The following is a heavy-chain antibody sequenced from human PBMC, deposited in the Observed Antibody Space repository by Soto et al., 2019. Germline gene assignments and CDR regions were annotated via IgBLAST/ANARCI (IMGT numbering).Heavy chain of an antibody. CDR1: GDSVSSNSAA. CDR2: TYYRSKWYN. V-gene: IGHV6-1*01. J-gene: IGHJ6*03. CDR3: ARTDYDFWSGYDDYSYYMDV. Sequence: QVQLQQSGPGLVKPSQTLSLTCAISGDSVSSNSAAWNWIRQSPSRGLEWLGRTYYRSKWYNDYAVSVNSRITINPDTSKNQFSLQLNSVTPEDTAVYYCARTDYDFWSGYDDYSYYMDVWGKGTTVTVSS. D-gene: IGHD3-3*01.